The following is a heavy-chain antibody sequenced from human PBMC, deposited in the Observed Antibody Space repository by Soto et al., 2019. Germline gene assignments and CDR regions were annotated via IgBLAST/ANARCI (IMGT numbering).Heavy chain of an antibody. D-gene: IGHD3-10*01. CDR2: IIPIFGTA. Sequence: SVKVSCKASGGTFSSYAISWVRQAPGQGLEWMGGIIPIFGTANYAQKFQGRVTITADKSTSTAYMELGSLRSEDTAVYYCARWFGEGVYGMDVWGQGTTVTVSS. CDR1: GGTFSSYA. J-gene: IGHJ6*02. CDR3: ARWFGEGVYGMDV. V-gene: IGHV1-69*06.